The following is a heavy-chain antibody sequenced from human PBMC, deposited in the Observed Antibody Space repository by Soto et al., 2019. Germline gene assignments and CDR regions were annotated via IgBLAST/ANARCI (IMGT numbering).Heavy chain of an antibody. J-gene: IGHJ6*02. CDR1: GGSISSDYYY. CDR2: IYYSGST. CDR3: ARVVRGISSMDV. V-gene: IGHV4-61*01. D-gene: IGHD6-13*01. Sequence: PSETLSLTCTVSGGSISSDYYYWIRLRQPPGKGLEWIGYIYYSGSTNYNPSLKSRVTISVDTSKNQFSLKLSSVTAADTAVYYCARVVRGISSMDVWGQGTTVTVSS.